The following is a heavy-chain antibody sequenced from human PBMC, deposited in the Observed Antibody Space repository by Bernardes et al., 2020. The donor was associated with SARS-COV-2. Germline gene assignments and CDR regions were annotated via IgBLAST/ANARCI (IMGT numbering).Heavy chain of an antibody. CDR2: ISGAGMSI. Sequence: GSLSLSCVASGFTFSTYLFSWFRQAPGQGLEWVSSISGAGMSISYGDSVRGRFTTSRDNTRTSVFLQMESLRAEDTAVYYCARDVGGTDWRFGFDVWGPGTMVHVSS. V-gene: IGHV3-21*01. D-gene: IGHD3-9*01. J-gene: IGHJ3*01. CDR3: ARDVGGTDWRFGFDV. CDR1: GFTFSTYL.